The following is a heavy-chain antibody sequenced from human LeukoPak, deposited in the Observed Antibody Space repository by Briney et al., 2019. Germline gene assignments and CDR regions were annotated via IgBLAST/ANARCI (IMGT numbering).Heavy chain of an antibody. V-gene: IGHV3-21*04. CDR2: ISSSSSYI. Sequence: PGGSLRLSCAASGFTSSSYSMNWVRQAPGKGLEWVSSISSSSSYIYYADSVKGRFTISRDNAKNSLYLHMNSLRAEDTALYYCAKGPHYYDSSGPAGELDYWGQGTLVTVSS. CDR3: AKGPHYYDSSGPAGELDY. CDR1: GFTSSSYS. D-gene: IGHD3-22*01. J-gene: IGHJ4*02.